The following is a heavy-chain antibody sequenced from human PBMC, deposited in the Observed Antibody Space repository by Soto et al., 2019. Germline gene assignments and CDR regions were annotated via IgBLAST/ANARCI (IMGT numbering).Heavy chain of an antibody. CDR3: ASGAAAGTNYYYGMDV. V-gene: IGHV3-33*01. Sequence: QVQLVESGGGVVQPGRSLRLSCAASGFTFSSYGMHWVRQAPGKGLEWVAVIWYDGSNKYYADSVKGRFTISRDNSKNTLYLQMNSLRAEDTAVYYCASGAAAGTNYYYGMDVWGQGTTVTVSS. CDR2: IWYDGSNK. CDR1: GFTFSSYG. J-gene: IGHJ6*02. D-gene: IGHD6-13*01.